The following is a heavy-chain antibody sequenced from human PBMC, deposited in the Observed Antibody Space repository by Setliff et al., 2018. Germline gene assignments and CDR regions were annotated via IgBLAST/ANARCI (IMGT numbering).Heavy chain of an antibody. CDR3: AREGVDTRSSTDYRYYMDV. D-gene: IGHD5-18*01. J-gene: IGHJ6*03. V-gene: IGHV1-46*01. Sequence: ASVKVSCKASGYTLTKYYMHWVRQAPGQGLEWMGIINPSGGLTRYAQKFQGRVTMTADASTSTAYMELRSLRTEDTAVYYCAREGVDTRSSTDYRYYMDVWGKGTTVTVSS. CDR2: INPSGGLT. CDR1: GYTLTKYY.